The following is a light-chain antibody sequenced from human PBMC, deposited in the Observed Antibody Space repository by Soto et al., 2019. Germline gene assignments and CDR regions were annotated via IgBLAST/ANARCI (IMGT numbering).Light chain of an antibody. J-gene: IGKJ1*01. CDR3: QQSYSTPQT. Sequence: IQMTQSPSFLSASVGGRVTITCQASQDISNYLNWYQQKPGKAPKLLIYAASSLQSGVPSRFSGSGSGTDFTLTISSLQPEDFATYYCQQSYSTPQTFGQGTKVDIK. CDR1: QDISNY. V-gene: IGKV1-39*01. CDR2: AAS.